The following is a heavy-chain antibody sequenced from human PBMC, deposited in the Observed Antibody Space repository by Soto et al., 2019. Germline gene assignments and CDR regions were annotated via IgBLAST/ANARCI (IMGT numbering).Heavy chain of an antibody. CDR3: ARVSIMSYYDFWSGYFVDY. D-gene: IGHD3-3*01. J-gene: IGHJ4*02. CDR1: GFTFSSYA. CDR2: ISYDGSNK. V-gene: IGHV3-30-3*01. Sequence: GGSLRLSCAASGFTFSSYAMHWVRQAPGEGLEWVAVISYDGSNKYYADSVKGRFTISRDNSKNTLYLQMNSLRAEDTAVYYCARVSIMSYYDFWSGYFVDYWGQGTLVTVSS.